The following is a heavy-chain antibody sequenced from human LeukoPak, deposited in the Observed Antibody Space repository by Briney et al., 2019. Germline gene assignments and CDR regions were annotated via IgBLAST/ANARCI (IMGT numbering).Heavy chain of an antibody. CDR3: ARGGGATCIDY. Sequence: PSETLSLTCSVSGDSIRSGTYYWSWIRQPAGKGLEWIGRIYTSGSTSYNPALKSRVTISVDTSKNQFSLKLTSVTAADTAVYYCARGGGATCIDYWGQGTLVTVSS. D-gene: IGHD2-8*01. CDR1: GDSIRSGTYY. J-gene: IGHJ4*02. CDR2: IYTSGST. V-gene: IGHV4-61*02.